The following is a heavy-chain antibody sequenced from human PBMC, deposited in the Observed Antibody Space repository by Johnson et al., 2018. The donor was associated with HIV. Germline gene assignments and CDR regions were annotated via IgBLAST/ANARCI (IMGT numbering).Heavy chain of an antibody. Sequence: HVQLVESGGGVVQPGGSLTLSCAASGFVFSDYVMHWVRQAPGKGLDWVTFIRYDGSGKYYADSVNGRFTISRDNSKNTLYLQMNSLRAEDTAVYYCAKVVGNYWPNAFDIWGQGTTVTVSS. J-gene: IGHJ3*02. CDR1: GFVFSDYV. CDR3: AKVVGNYWPNAFDI. CDR2: IRYDGSGK. D-gene: IGHD3-22*01. V-gene: IGHV3-30*02.